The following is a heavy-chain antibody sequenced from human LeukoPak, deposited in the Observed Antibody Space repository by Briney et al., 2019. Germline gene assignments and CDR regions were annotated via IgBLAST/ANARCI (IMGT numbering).Heavy chain of an antibody. CDR2: IRSKANSYAT. D-gene: IGHD5-18*01. CDR1: GFTFSGSA. Sequence: GGSLRLSCAASGFTFSGSAMHWVRQASGKGLEWVGRIRSKANSYATAYAASVKGRFTISRDDSKNTAYLQMNSLKTEDTAVYYCTRLKDTAMVTMGLGYWGQGTLVTVSS. CDR3: TRLKDTAMVTMGLGY. V-gene: IGHV3-73*01. J-gene: IGHJ4*02.